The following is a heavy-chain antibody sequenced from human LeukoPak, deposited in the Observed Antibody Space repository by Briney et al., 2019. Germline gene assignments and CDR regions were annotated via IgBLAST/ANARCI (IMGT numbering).Heavy chain of an antibody. Sequence: ASVKVSCKASGYTFTGYYMHWVRQAPGQGLEWMGWINPNSGGTNYAQKFQGRVTMTRDTSISTAYMELSRLRSDDTAVYCCARDSDIVGATGFDYWGQGTLVTVSS. J-gene: IGHJ4*02. V-gene: IGHV1-2*02. CDR1: GYTFTGYY. CDR2: INPNSGGT. CDR3: ARDSDIVGATGFDY. D-gene: IGHD1-26*01.